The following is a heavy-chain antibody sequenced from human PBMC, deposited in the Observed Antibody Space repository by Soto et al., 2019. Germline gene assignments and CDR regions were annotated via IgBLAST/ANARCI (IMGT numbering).Heavy chain of an antibody. CDR2: LWSEGINE. CDR1: GFTFSDYG. D-gene: IGHD3-22*01. J-gene: IGHJ6*02. Sequence: QVQLVESGGGVVQPGGSLRLSCATSGFTFSDYGLHWVRQAPGKGLEWVAVLWSEGINENYADSVKGRFTISRDDSKNTLYLQMNSLRAEDTAVYFCARWNKYYDSPGHTPHHVLDAWGQGTTVTVSS. V-gene: IGHV3-33*01. CDR3: ARWNKYYDSPGHTPHHVLDA.